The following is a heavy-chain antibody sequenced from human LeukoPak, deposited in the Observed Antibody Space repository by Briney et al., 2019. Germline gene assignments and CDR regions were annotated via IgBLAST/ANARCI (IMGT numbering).Heavy chain of an antibody. CDR2: IYYSGST. D-gene: IGHD2-2*01. CDR1: GGSISSGGYY. V-gene: IGHV4-31*03. J-gene: IGHJ5*02. Sequence: KTSETLSLTCTVSGGSISSGGYYWSWIRQHPGKGLEWIGYIYYSGSTHYNPSLKSRVTISVDTSKNQFSLKLSSVTAADTAVYYCARDSTRCSSTSCYGGVDPWGQGTLVTVSS. CDR3: ARDSTRCSSTSCYGGVDP.